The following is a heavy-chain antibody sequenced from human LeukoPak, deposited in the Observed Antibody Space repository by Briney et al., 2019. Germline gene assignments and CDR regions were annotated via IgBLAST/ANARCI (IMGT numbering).Heavy chain of an antibody. CDR3: AKGKVNHLGGLDY. V-gene: IGHV3-23*01. J-gene: IGHJ4*02. CDR1: GFTFSSYT. CDR2: VTASGGET. Sequence: HPGGSLRLSCGASGFTFSSYTMNWVRQAPGKGLEWVSTVTASGGETHYADSVKGRFVISRDNSIKKIYLQMDSLRGDDTAIYYCAKGKVNHLGGLDYWGQGTLVPVSS.